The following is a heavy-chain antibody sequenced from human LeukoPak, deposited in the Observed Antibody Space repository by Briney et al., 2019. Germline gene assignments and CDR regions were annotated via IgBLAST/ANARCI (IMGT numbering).Heavy chain of an antibody. CDR1: GGSISSSSYY. D-gene: IGHD4-17*01. V-gene: IGHV4-39*07. Sequence: SETLSLTCTVSGGSISSSSYYWGWIRQPPGKGLEWIGSIYYSGSTYYNPSLKSRVTISVDTSKNQFSLKLSSVTAADTAVYYCARFSTVTTDRRFVSFGVGFDYWGQGTLVTVSS. CDR2: IYYSGST. CDR3: ARFSTVTTDRRFVSFGVGFDY. J-gene: IGHJ4*02.